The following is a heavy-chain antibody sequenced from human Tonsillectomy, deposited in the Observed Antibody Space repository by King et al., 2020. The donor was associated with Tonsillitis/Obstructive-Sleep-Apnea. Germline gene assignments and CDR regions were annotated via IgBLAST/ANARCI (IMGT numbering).Heavy chain of an antibody. V-gene: IGHV1-46*01. J-gene: IGHJ3*02. Sequence: QLVQSGAEVKKPGASVKVSCKASRYTFTTYYMNWVRQAPGQGLEWMGIFNPRGDSTSYAQKFQGRVTMTRDTSTSTLYMELRSLRSEDTAVYYFARESSGYGNDAFDIWGQGTMVTVSS. CDR3: ARESSGYGNDAFDI. CDR1: RYTFTTYY. CDR2: FNPRGDST. D-gene: IGHD3-22*01.